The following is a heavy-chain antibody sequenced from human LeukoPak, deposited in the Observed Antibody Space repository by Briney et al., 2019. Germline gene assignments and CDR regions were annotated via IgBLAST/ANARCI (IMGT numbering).Heavy chain of an antibody. V-gene: IGHV1-69*02. Sequence: GASVKVSCKASGGTFSSYTISWVRQAPGQGLEWMGRIIPILGIANYAQKFQGRVTITADKSTSTAYMELSSLRSEDTAVYYCARGQSGYSYGYYGYWGQGTLVTVSS. J-gene: IGHJ4*02. CDR1: GGTFSSYT. D-gene: IGHD5-18*01. CDR2: IIPILGIA. CDR3: ARGQSGYSYGYYGY.